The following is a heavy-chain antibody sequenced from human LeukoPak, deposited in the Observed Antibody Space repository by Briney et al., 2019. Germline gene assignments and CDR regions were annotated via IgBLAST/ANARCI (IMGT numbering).Heavy chain of an antibody. D-gene: IGHD6-13*01. J-gene: IGHJ6*03. CDR1: GFTFSSYW. V-gene: IGHV3-7*01. CDR3: ASESSSSSKYYYYYYYMDV. CDR2: IKQDGSEK. Sequence: GSLRLSCAASGFTFSSYWMSWVRQAPGKGLQWVANIKQDGSEKYYVDSVKGRFTISRDNAKNSLYLQMNSLRAEDTAVYYCASESSSSSKYYYYYYYMDVWGKGTTVTVSS.